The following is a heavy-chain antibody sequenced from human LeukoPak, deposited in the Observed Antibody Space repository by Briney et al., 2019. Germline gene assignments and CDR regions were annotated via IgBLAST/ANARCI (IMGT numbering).Heavy chain of an antibody. J-gene: IGHJ5*02. V-gene: IGHV4-38-2*02. CDR2: IYHSGST. D-gene: IGHD6-13*01. CDR3: ARGRPYSSIST. CDR1: GYSISSGYF. Sequence: SETLSLTCTVSGYSISSGYFWGWIRQPPGKGLDWIGSIYHSGSTYYNPSLKSRVTISVDTSKNQFSLKLSSVTAADTAVYYCARGRPYSSISTWGQGTLVTVSS.